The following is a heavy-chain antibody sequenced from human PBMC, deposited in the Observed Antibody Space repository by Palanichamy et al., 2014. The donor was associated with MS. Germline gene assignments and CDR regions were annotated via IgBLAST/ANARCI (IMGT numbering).Heavy chain of an antibody. V-gene: IGHV5-51*01. CDR3: AKSGAFYFDTNGWAN. D-gene: IGHD2-8*01. CDR1: GYKFSAFW. Sequence: EVQLEQSGAEVKKPGESLKISCKGSGYKFSAFWIGWVCQMPGRGLEWMGIIFPGDSDTKYNPSFQGHVTISADKSTNTAYLQWSSPRASDTAIYYCAKSGAFYFDTNGWANWGQGTLVTVSS. J-gene: IGHJ4*02. CDR2: IFPGDSDT.